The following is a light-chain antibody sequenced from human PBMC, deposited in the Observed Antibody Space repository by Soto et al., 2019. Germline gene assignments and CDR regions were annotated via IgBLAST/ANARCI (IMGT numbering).Light chain of an antibody. CDR1: SPNIGAGYD. CDR2: GNS. Sequence: QSVLTQPPSVSGAPGQRVTISCTGSSPNIGAGYDVHWYQQLPGTAPKLLIYGNSNRPSGVPDRFSGSKSVTSASLAITGLQAEDEADYYCQSYDSSLSGSDVVFGGGTKLTVL. V-gene: IGLV1-40*01. J-gene: IGLJ2*01. CDR3: QSYDSSLSGSDVV.